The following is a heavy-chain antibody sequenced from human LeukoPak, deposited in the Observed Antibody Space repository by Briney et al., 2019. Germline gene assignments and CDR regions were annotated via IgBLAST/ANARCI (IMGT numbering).Heavy chain of an antibody. CDR1: GGSISSSSYY. D-gene: IGHD2-2*01. J-gene: IGHJ4*02. CDR3: ASVPSGVPAARIDY. CDR2: IYYSGST. Sequence: SETLSLTCTVSGGSISSSSYYWGWIRQPPGKGLEWIGSIYYSGSTYYNPSLKSRVTISVDTSKNQFSLKLSSVTAADTAVYYCASVPSGVPAARIDYWGQGTLVTVSS. V-gene: IGHV4-39*01.